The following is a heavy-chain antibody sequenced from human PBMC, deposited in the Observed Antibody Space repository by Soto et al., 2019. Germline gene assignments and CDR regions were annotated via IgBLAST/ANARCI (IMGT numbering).Heavy chain of an antibody. CDR2: IYHSGST. CDR1: GGSISGGGYS. V-gene: IGHV4-30-2*01. Sequence: QLQLQESGSGLVKPSQTLSLTCAVSGGSISGGGYSWSWIRQPPGKGLEWIGYIYHSGSTYYNPSLKSRVTISVDRSKNQFSLKLSSVTAADTAVYYCARVGPKVYVDAFDIWGQGTMVTVSS. CDR3: ARVGPKVYVDAFDI. J-gene: IGHJ3*02. D-gene: IGHD3-10*02.